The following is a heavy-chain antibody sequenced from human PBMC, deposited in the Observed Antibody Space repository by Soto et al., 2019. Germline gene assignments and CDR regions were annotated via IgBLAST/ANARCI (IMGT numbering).Heavy chain of an antibody. J-gene: IGHJ4*02. D-gene: IGHD5-18*01. Sequence: QVQLVESGGGVVQPGRSLRLSCEASGFTFSNYDMHWVRQAPGKGLEWVAVISYDGSNKYYADSVRGRFTISRDSSKNTVYVQMNSLRGDVTAVYYCAKDRVDGYKGVLESGGQGTLVTVSS. CDR1: GFTFSNYD. CDR3: AKDRVDGYKGVLES. V-gene: IGHV3-30*18. CDR2: ISYDGSNK.